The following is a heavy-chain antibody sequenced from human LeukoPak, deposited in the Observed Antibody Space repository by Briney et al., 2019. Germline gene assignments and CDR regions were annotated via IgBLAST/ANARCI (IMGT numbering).Heavy chain of an antibody. CDR1: GFSFSDEY. CDR3: VTFVVEDC. CDR2: ISASGSYT. Sequence: PGGSLRLSCAASGFSFSDEYMSWIRQAPGQGLEWISYISASGSYTNYADSVKGRFTISRDNARNTLYLQMNSLTTEDTAVYYCVTFVVEDCWGPGTLVTVSS. V-gene: IGHV3-11*06. D-gene: IGHD2-21*01. J-gene: IGHJ4*02.